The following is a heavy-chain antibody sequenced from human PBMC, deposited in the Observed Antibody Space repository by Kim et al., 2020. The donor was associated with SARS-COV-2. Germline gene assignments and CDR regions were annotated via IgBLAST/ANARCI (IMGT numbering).Heavy chain of an antibody. J-gene: IGHJ6*02. D-gene: IGHD4-17*01. Sequence: TPPRRRRVTISLATSENQFSLKLSAVTAADTAVYYCARYGAHYYYYRMDVWGQGTTVTVSS. V-gene: IGHV4-59*01. CDR3: ARYGAHYYYYRMDV.